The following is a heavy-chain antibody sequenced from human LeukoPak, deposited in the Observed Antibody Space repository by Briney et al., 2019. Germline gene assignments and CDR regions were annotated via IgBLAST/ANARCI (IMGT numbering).Heavy chain of an antibody. J-gene: IGHJ4*02. CDR2: IRFDGSNG. CDR3: ARVFRGYYFDY. CDR1: GFIFSSYD. D-gene: IGHD2-15*01. Sequence: PGGSLRLSCVASGFIFSSYDIHWVRQAPGKGLEWVAFIRFDGSNGCYTDSVKGRFTISRDNFKNTLYLHMSSLRTEDTAVYYCARVFRGYYFDYWGQGTLVTVSS. V-gene: IGHV3-30*02.